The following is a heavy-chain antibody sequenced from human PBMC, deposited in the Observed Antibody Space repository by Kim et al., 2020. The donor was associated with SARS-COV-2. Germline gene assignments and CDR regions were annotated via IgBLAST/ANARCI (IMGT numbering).Heavy chain of an antibody. V-gene: IGHV4-59*13. CDR3: ARGYWSGYYPLDY. CDR2: IYDSGNI. Sequence: SETLSLTCTVSGGPISVYYWNWIRQPPGKGLEWIGHIYDSGNINYTPSLKSRVAISVDTSKNQFSLKLSSVTAADTAVYYCARGYWSGYYPLDYWGQGIL. J-gene: IGHJ4*03. D-gene: IGHD3-3*01. CDR1: GGPISVYY.